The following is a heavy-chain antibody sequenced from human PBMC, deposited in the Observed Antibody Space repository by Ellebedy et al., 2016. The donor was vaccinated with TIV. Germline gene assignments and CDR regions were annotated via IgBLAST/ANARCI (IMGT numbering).Heavy chain of an antibody. J-gene: IGHJ5*02. CDR2: ISYDGSNK. D-gene: IGHD3-10*01. CDR1: GFTFSSYA. Sequence: GGSLRLXXAASGFTFSSYAMHWVRQAPGKGLEWVAVISYDGSNKYYADSVKGRFTISRDNSKNTLYLQMNSLRAEDTAVYYCAKEGGPDSRYLLWFEENNWFDPWGQGTLVTVSS. CDR3: AKEGGPDSRYLLWFEENNWFDP. V-gene: IGHV3-30-3*01.